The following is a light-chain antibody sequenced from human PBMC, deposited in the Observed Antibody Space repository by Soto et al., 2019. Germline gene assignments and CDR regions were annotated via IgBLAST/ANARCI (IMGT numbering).Light chain of an antibody. Sequence: EIVMTQSPATLSVSPGERATLSCRASQSVSSNLAWSQQKPGHAPRLLIYGASTRATGIPARFSGSGSGTEFTLTISSLQSEDFAVHYCQQYNTWPRTFGQGTKVEIK. CDR2: GAS. CDR3: QQYNTWPRT. J-gene: IGKJ1*01. CDR1: QSVSSN. V-gene: IGKV3-15*01.